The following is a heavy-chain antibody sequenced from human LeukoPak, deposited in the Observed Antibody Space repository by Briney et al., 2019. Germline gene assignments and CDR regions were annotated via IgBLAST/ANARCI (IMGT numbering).Heavy chain of an antibody. J-gene: IGHJ4*02. CDR3: ARWYYYDSSGYSN. V-gene: IGHV1-69*01. D-gene: IGHD3-22*01. Sequence: SVKVSCKASGGTFNSYAISWVRQAPGQGLEWMGGIIPIFGTPNYAQKFQGRVAITADESTSTAYMELSSLRSEDTAVYYCARWYYYDSSGYSNWGQGTLVTVSS. CDR2: IIPIFGTP. CDR1: GGTFNSYA.